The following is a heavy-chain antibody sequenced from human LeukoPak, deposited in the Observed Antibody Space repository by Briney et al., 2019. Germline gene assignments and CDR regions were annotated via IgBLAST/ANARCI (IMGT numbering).Heavy chain of an antibody. J-gene: IGHJ3*02. CDR1: GGAIGITPYY. V-gene: IGHV4-39*01. Sequence: PSETLSLTCTVAGGAIGITPYYWGWIRQPPGKGLEWVGTVSYSGSSSYNPSLKSRVRISVDTSKNQFSLKLSSVTAADTALYYCAGHPRSGYNEGFDAFNIWGQETMVTVSS. D-gene: IGHD5-18*01. CDR2: VSYSGSS. CDR3: AGHPRSGYNEGFDAFNI.